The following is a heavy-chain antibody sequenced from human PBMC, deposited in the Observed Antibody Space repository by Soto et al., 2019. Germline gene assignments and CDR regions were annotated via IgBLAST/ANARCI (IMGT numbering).Heavy chain of an antibody. J-gene: IGHJ4*02. D-gene: IGHD2-2*01. CDR2: SSPYSGYT. V-gene: IGHV1-18*01. CDR1: GYNFIKYG. CDR3: TREAIVVIPAAQPSHFDS. Sequence: QVQLVQSGAEVKKPGASVKVSCKGLGYNFIKYGINWVRQAPGQGLEWMGWSSPYSGYTHSAQKFQGRLTLTTDTASTTAYMELRSLRSADTALYDCTREAIVVIPAAQPSHFDSWGQGTLVTVSS.